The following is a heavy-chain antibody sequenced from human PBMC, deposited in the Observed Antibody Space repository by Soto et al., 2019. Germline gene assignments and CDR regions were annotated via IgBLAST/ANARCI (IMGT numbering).Heavy chain of an antibody. CDR2: IKSKTDGGTT. Sequence: LSLTCAASGFTFSNAWMSWVRQAPGKGLEWVGRIKSKTDGGTTDYAAPVKGRFTISRDDSKNTLYLQMNSLKTEDTAVYYCTTDGGSGWFFDYWGQGTLVTVSS. V-gene: IGHV3-15*01. J-gene: IGHJ4*02. D-gene: IGHD6-19*01. CDR3: TTDGGSGWFFDY. CDR1: GFTFSNAW.